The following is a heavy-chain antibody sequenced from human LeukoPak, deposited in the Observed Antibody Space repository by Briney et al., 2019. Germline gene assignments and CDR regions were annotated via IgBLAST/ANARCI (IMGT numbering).Heavy chain of an antibody. J-gene: IGHJ6*02. CDR3: AKEVTAGNRYYYYGMDV. V-gene: IGHV3-30*02. CDR2: IRYDGSNK. CDR1: GFTFSSYG. Sequence: GGSLRLSCAASGFTFSSYGMHWVRQAPGKGLEWVAFIRYDGSNKYYADSVKGRFTISRDNSKNTLYLQMSSLRAEDTAVYYCAKEVTAGNRYYYYGMDVWGQGTTVTVSS. D-gene: IGHD2-21*02.